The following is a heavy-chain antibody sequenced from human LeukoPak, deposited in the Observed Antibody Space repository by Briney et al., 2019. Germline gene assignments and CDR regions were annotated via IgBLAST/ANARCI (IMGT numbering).Heavy chain of an antibody. CDR1: GFTFSNNW. CDR3: ARGGVPAAFDY. J-gene: IGHJ4*02. D-gene: IGHD2-2*01. Sequence: PGGSLRLSCAASGFTFSNNWMHWVSQAPGKGLVWVSRINSEGSTISYADSVKGRFTISRDNAKNTLYLQMNSLRAEDTAVYYCARGGVPAAFDYWGQGTLVTVS. V-gene: IGHV3-74*01. CDR2: INSEGSTI.